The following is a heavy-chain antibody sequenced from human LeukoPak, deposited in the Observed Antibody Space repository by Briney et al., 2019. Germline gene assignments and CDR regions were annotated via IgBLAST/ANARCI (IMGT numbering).Heavy chain of an antibody. J-gene: IGHJ5*02. CDR2: ISGSGGST. V-gene: IGHV3-23*01. CDR3: AKSPIAAAGHNWFDP. Sequence: GGSLRLSCAASGFTFSSYAMSWVRQAPGKGLEWVSAISGSGGSTYYADSVKGRFTISRDNSKNTLYLQMNSLRAEDMALYYCAKSPIAAAGHNWFDPWGQGTLVTVSS. D-gene: IGHD6-13*01. CDR1: GFTFSSYA.